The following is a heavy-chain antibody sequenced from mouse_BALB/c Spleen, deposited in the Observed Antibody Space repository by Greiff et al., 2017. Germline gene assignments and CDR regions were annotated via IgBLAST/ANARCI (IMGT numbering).Heavy chain of an antibody. Sequence: DVKLVESGGGLVQPGGSLKLSCAASGFTFSSYTMSWVRQTPEKRLEWVAYISNGGGSTYYPDTVKGRFTISRDNAKNTLYLQMSSLKSEDTAMYYCARHGGSSWFAYWGQGTLVTVSA. D-gene: IGHD1-1*01. CDR3: ARHGGSSWFAY. CDR2: ISNGGGST. CDR1: GFTFSSYT. V-gene: IGHV5-12-2*01. J-gene: IGHJ3*01.